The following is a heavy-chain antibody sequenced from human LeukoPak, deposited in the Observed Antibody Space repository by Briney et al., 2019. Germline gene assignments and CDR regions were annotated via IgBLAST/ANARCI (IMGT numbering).Heavy chain of an antibody. J-gene: IGHJ4*02. CDR3: ARDLTLWQQSPG. V-gene: IGHV3-48*01. CDR2: ISSSSSTT. Sequence: GGSLRLSCAASGFTFDDYTMHWVRQAPGKGLEWVAYISSSSSTTHYADSVTGRFSISRDNAKSSLYLQMNSLRVEDTAVYYCARDLTLWQQSPGWGQGTLVTVSS. CDR1: GFTFDDYT. D-gene: IGHD6-13*01.